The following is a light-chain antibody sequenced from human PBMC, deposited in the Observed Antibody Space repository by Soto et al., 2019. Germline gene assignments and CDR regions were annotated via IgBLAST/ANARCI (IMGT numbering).Light chain of an antibody. V-gene: IGKV1-5*01. CDR1: QNIGRS. CDR2: DAS. Sequence: IQMTQSPSTLSAFVGDRVTITCRARQNIGRSLAWYQQKPGETPKVLVYDASSLKSGVPSRFSGSGSGTEFTLVISSLQPDDFATYYCQQYGGYWTFGQGTKVEIK. J-gene: IGKJ1*01. CDR3: QQYGGYWT.